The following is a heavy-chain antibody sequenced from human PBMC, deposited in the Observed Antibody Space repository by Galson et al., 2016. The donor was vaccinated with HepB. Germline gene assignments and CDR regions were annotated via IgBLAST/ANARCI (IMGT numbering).Heavy chain of an antibody. CDR2: IYYSGST. Sequence: LSLTCTVSGGSISSGGYYWSWIRQHPGKGLEWIGYIYYSGSTYYNPSLKSRVTISVDTPKNQFSLKLSSVTAADTAVYYCARTGQTWLLFNYWGQGTLVTVSS. J-gene: IGHJ4*02. CDR1: GGSISSGGYY. CDR3: ARTGQTWLLFNY. D-gene: IGHD3-22*01. V-gene: IGHV4-31*03.